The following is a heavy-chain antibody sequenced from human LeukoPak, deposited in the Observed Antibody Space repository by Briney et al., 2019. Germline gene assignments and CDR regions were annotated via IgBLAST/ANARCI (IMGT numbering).Heavy chain of an antibody. D-gene: IGHD2-2*01. V-gene: IGHV1-2*02. CDR2: INPNSGGT. J-gene: IGHJ3*02. CDR1: GYTFIDYY. Sequence: ASVKVSCKASGYTFIDYYMHWVRQAPGQGLEWTGWINPNSGGTNNAQKFQGRVTMTRDTSISTAYMELSRLRSDDTAVYYCARTPLYCSSTSCFTKDAFDIWGQGTMVTVSS. CDR3: ARTPLYCSSTSCFTKDAFDI.